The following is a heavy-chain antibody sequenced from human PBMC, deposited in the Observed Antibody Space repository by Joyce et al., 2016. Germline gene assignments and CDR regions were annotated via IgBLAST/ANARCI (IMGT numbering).Heavy chain of an antibody. CDR2: INLAKGKT. CDR1: GYTFTSYA. J-gene: IGHJ4*02. D-gene: IGHD3-10*01. Sequence: QVQLVQSGGEVKKPGASVKISCTASGYTFTSYAMHWVRQAPGQSLEWMGWINLAKGKTKFSEKFQGAVTLTRDTSARVAYMELSGLRSDDTAVYYCARVTARVREDIGYYFDHWGQGTRVTVSS. CDR3: ARVTARVREDIGYYFDH. V-gene: IGHV1-3*01.